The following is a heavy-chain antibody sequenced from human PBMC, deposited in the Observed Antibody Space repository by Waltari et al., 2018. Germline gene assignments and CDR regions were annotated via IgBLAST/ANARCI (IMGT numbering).Heavy chain of an antibody. D-gene: IGHD3-3*01. CDR2: INHSGST. CDR3: ARPLYYDFWSGYYKGGFDY. Sequence: QVQLQESGPGLVKPSETLSLTCAVSGYSISSGYYWSWIRQPPGKGLEWIGEINHSGSTNYNPSLKSRVTISVDTSKNQFSLKLSSVTAADTAVYYCARPLYYDFWSGYYKGGFDYWGQGTLVTVSS. V-gene: IGHV4-38-2*01. J-gene: IGHJ4*02. CDR1: GYSISSGYY.